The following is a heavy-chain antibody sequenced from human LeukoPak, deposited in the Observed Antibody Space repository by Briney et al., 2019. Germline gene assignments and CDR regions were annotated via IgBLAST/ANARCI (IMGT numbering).Heavy chain of an antibody. CDR3: ARADYYDSSGAFDY. D-gene: IGHD3-22*01. V-gene: IGHV4-31*03. Sequence: SEALSLTCTVSGGSISSGGYYWSWIRQHPGKGLEWIGYIYYSGSTYYNPSLKSRVTISVDTSKNQFSLKLSSVTAADTAVYYCARADYYDSSGAFDYWGQGTLVTVSS. CDR1: GGSISSGGYY. J-gene: IGHJ4*02. CDR2: IYYSGST.